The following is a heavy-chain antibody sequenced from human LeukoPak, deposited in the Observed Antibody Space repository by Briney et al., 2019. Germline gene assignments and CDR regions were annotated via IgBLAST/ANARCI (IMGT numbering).Heavy chain of an antibody. CDR3: AREVYGDLLVGGNFDY. CDR2: INTYNGNT. V-gene: IGHV1-18*01. D-gene: IGHD4-17*01. J-gene: IGHJ4*02. CDR1: GYIFSNYA. Sequence: ASVKVSCKASGYIFSNYAISWVRQAPGQGLEWVGWINTYNGNTNYPQKLQGRVTMTTDTSTRTAYMEVRSLRSDDTAVYYCAREVYGDLLVGGNFDYWGQGTLVTVSS.